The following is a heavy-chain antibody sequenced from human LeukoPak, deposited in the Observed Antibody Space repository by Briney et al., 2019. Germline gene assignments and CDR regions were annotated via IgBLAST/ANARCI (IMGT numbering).Heavy chain of an antibody. Sequence: GGSLRLSCAASGFTFSSYAMSWVRQAPGKGLEWVSAISGSGGSTYYAASVKGRFTISRDNSKNTLYLQMNSLRAEDTAVYYCAKDRLSGPAANYYYYMDVWGKGTTVTVSS. J-gene: IGHJ6*03. D-gene: IGHD2-2*01. CDR2: ISGSGGST. CDR3: AKDRLSGPAANYYYYMDV. V-gene: IGHV3-23*01. CDR1: GFTFSSYA.